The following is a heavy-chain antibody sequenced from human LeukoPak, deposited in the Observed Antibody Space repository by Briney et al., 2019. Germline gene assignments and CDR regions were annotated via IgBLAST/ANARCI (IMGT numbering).Heavy chain of an antibody. CDR3: AKRTMSAFDS. D-gene: IGHD5-24*01. J-gene: IGHJ4*02. CDR2: ISGSGNGT. CDR1: GFTFSSYS. Sequence: GGSLRLSCAASGFTFSSYSMNWVRQAPGKGLEWLSGISGSGNGTYYADSVKGRFTISRDNSKNMVYLQMNSLAVEDAATYYCAKRTMSAFDSWGQGTLLIVSS. V-gene: IGHV3-23*01.